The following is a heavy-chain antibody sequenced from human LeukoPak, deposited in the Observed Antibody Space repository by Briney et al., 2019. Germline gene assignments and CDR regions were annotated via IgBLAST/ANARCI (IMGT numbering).Heavy chain of an antibody. CDR2: IYYSGST. D-gene: IGHD6-6*01. CDR3: ARAGIAARSNWFDP. J-gene: IGHJ5*02. CDR1: GGSTSSSTYY. Sequence: SETLSLTCTVSGGSTSSSTYYWGWIRQPPGKGLEWIVTIYYSGSTYYNPSLKSLVTTSVDTSQNQFSLKLSSVTAADTAVYYCARAGIAARSNWFDPWGQGTLVTVSS. V-gene: IGHV4-39*01.